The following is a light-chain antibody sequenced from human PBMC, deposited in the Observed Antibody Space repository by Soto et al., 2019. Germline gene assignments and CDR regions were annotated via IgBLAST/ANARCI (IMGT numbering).Light chain of an antibody. CDR2: GAS. V-gene: IGKV3-20*01. CDR3: QQYASSAPLIT. CDR1: ESVSSSY. J-gene: IGKJ5*01. Sequence: ESVLTQCPGTLSKTQGERGSLSCRASESVSSSYLAWYQQKPGQAPRLLIYGASSRATGIPDRFSGSGSGTDFTLPIRRLVLYDVAVYYCQQYASSAPLITFAQETRLQIK.